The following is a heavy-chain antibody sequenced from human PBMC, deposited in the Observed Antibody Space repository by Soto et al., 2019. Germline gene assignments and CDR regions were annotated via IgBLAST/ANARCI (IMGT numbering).Heavy chain of an antibody. Sequence: PGGSLRLSCAASGFTFSSYAMNWVRQAPGKGLEWVSVISGSGGSTYYADSVKGRFTISRDNSKNTLYLQMNSLRAEDTAVYCCARRSSGWYFDYWGQGTLVTVSS. D-gene: IGHD6-19*01. CDR2: ISGSGGST. CDR1: GFTFSSYA. V-gene: IGHV3-23*01. J-gene: IGHJ4*02. CDR3: ARRSSGWYFDY.